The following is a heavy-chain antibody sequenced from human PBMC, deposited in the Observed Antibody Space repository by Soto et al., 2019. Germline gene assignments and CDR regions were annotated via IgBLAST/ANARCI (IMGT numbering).Heavy chain of an antibody. CDR3: ARDISPPVGNWFDP. Sequence: ASVKVSCKASGYTFTSYAISWVRQAPGQGLEWMGGINPICGTTNYAQKFQGRVTITTDKSISTAYMELSSLRSEDTAVYYCARDISPPVGNWFDPWGQGTLVTVSS. CDR2: INPICGTT. V-gene: IGHV1-69*05. D-gene: IGHD1-26*01. CDR1: GYTFTSYA. J-gene: IGHJ5*02.